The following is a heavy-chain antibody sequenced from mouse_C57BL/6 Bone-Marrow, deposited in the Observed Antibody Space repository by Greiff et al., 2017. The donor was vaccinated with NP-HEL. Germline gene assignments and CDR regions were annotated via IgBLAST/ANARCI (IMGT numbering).Heavy chain of an antibody. V-gene: IGHV1-63*01. Sequence: VKLQESGAELVRPGTSVKMSCKASGYTFTNYWIGWAKQRPGHGLEWIGDIYPGGGYTNYNEKFKGKATLTADKSSSTAYMQFSSLTSEDSAIYYCARWSNYGAMDYWGQGTSVTVSS. J-gene: IGHJ4*01. CDR2: IYPGGGYT. CDR1: GYTFTNYW. CDR3: ARWSNYGAMDY. D-gene: IGHD2-5*01.